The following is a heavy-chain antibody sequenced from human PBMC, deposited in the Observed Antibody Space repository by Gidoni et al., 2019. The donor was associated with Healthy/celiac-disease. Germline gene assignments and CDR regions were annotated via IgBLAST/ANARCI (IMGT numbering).Heavy chain of an antibody. V-gene: IGHV3-33*01. CDR2: IWYDGSNK. CDR1: GFRFSSYG. J-gene: IGHJ6*02. CDR3: ARDGYYYDSSGYYTYYYYGMDV. D-gene: IGHD3-22*01. Sequence: QVQLVESGGGVVQPGRSLRLSCTASGFRFSSYGRHWVRQAPGKGLEWVAVIWYDGSNKYYSDSVKGRFTISRDNSKNTLYLQMNSLRAEDTAVYYCARDGYYYDSSGYYTYYYYGMDVWGQGTTVTVSS.